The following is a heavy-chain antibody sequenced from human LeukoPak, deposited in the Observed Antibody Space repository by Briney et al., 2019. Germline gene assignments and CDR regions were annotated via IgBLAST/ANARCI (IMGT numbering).Heavy chain of an antibody. J-gene: IGHJ6*03. D-gene: IGHD2-2*01. Sequence: GASVKVSCKASGGTFSSYAISWVRQAPGQGLEWMGGIIPIFGTANYAQKFQGRVTITADESTSTAYMELSSLRSEDTAVYYCARRTIPAAYYYYYMDVWGKGTTVTVSS. V-gene: IGHV1-69*13. CDR2: IIPIFGTA. CDR3: ARRTIPAAYYYYYMDV. CDR1: GGTFSSYA.